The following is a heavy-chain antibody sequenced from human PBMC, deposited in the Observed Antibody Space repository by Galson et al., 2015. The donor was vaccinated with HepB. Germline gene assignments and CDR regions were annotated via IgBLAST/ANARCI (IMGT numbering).Heavy chain of an antibody. CDR3: ARDSVEGGGSSWYYFDY. J-gene: IGHJ4*02. CDR1: GFTFSSYA. CDR2: ISGSGGST. V-gene: IGHV3-23*01. Sequence: SLRLSCAASGFTFSSYAMSWVRQAPGKGLEWVSAISGSGGSTYYADSVKGRFTISRDNSKNTLYLQMNSLRAEDTAVYYCARDSVEGGGSSWYYFDYWGQGTLVTVSS. D-gene: IGHD6-13*01.